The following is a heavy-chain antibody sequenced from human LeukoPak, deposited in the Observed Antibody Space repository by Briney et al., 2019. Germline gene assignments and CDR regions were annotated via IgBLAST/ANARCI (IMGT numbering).Heavy chain of an antibody. V-gene: IGHV4-39*01. CDR3: ARIDIAVVPSTTFDQ. Sequence: SETLSLTCTVSGGSISSSAYYWGWVRQPPGKGLQWIASINYSGTTYYNPSLKSRITISVDTSKNQFSLKLSSVTAADTAVYHCARIDIAVVPSTTFDQWGQGTLITVSS. D-gene: IGHD2-2*01. CDR2: INYSGTT. CDR1: GGSISSSAYY. J-gene: IGHJ4*02.